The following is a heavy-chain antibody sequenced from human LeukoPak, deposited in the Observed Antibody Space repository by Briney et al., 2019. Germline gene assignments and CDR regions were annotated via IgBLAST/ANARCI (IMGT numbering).Heavy chain of an antibody. D-gene: IGHD2-2*01. CDR2: IIPIFGTA. CDR1: GGTFSSYA. V-gene: IGHV1-69*05. CDR3: ARLVGYCSSTSCLDFDY. J-gene: IGHJ4*02. Sequence: SVKVSCKASGGTFSSYAISWVRQAPGQGLEWMGGIIPIFGTANYAQKFQGRVTITTGESTSTAYMELSSLRSEDTAVYYCARLVGYCSSTSCLDFDYWGQGTLVTVSS.